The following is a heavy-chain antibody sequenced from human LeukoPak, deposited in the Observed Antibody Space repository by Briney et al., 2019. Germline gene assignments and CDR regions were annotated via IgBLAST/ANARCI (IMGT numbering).Heavy chain of an antibody. CDR2: MNPRTGFA. Sequence: ASVKVSCKASGYTFDIYNVYWVRQATGKGLEWMGWMNPRTGFAGYAQKFQDRVNMTRNTFITTAYMELTSLRSEDTAVYFCARGGIRDSNNVNYLYMDVWGKGTTVNVSS. CDR3: ARGGIRDSNNVNYLYMDV. D-gene: IGHD4-11*01. V-gene: IGHV1-8*01. J-gene: IGHJ6*04. CDR1: GYTFDIYN.